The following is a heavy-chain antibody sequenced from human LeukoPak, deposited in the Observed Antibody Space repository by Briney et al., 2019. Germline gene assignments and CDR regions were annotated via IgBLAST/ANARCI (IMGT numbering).Heavy chain of an antibody. CDR3: ARDLEGYCSGGSCYSGSDY. V-gene: IGHV1-2*02. J-gene: IGHJ4*02. D-gene: IGHD2-15*01. CDR2: INPNSGGT. Sequence: ASVKVSCKASGYTFTGYYMHWVRQAPGQGLEWMGWINPNSGGTNYAQKFQGRVTMTRDTSISTAYMELSRLRSDDTAVYYCARDLEGYCSGGSCYSGSDYWGQGTLVTVSS. CDR1: GYTFTGYY.